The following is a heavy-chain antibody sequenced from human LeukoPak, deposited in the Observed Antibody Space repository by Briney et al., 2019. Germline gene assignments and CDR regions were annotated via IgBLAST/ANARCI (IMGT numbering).Heavy chain of an antibody. CDR1: GGSISSSSYY. CDR3: ARDLGAGIGPFDY. D-gene: IGHD6-19*01. CDR2: IYYSGST. Sequence: SETLSLTCTVSGGSISSSSYYWGWIRQPPGKGLEWIGSIYYSGSTYYNPSLKSRVTISVDTSKNQFSLKLSSVTAADTAVYYCARDLGAGIGPFDYWGQGTLVTVSS. J-gene: IGHJ4*02. V-gene: IGHV4-39*07.